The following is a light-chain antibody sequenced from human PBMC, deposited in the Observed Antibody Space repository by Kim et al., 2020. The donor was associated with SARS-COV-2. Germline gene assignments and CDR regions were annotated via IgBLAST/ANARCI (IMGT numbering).Light chain of an antibody. J-gene: IGLJ3*02. CDR1: KLGDKY. CDR3: QAWDSSTWV. V-gene: IGLV3-1*01. Sequence: SQSPGQTASITCSGDKLGDKYACWYQQKPGQSPVLVIYQESKRPSGIPERFSGSNSGNTATLTISGTQAMDEADYYCQAWDSSTWVFGGGTQLTVL. CDR2: QES.